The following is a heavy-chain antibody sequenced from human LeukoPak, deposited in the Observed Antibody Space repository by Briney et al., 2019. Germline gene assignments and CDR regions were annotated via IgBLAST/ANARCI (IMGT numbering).Heavy chain of an antibody. V-gene: IGHV1-18*01. CDR1: GYTFTSYG. Sequence: ASVKVSCKASGYTFTSYGISWVRQAPGQGLEWMGWISAYNGNTNYAQKLQGRVTMTTDTSTSTAYMELRSLRSDDTAVYYCARGIAVAGTASGLFDYWGQGTPVTVSS. CDR2: ISAYNGNT. CDR3: ARGIAVAGTASGLFDY. D-gene: IGHD6-19*01. J-gene: IGHJ4*02.